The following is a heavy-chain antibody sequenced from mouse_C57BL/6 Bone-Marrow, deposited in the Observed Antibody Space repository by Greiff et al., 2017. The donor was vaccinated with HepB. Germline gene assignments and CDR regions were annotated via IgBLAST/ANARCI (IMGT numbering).Heavy chain of an antibody. CDR2: IHPNSGST. V-gene: IGHV1-64*01. CDR3: ARFYYGNYGYFDY. Sequence: QVQLQQSGAELVKPGASVKLSCKASGYTFTSYWMHWVKQRPGQGLEWIGMIHPNSGSTNYNEKFKSKATLTVDKSSSTAYMQLSSLTSEDSAVYYCARFYYGNYGYFDYWGQGTTLTVSS. J-gene: IGHJ2*01. CDR1: GYTFTSYW. D-gene: IGHD2-1*01.